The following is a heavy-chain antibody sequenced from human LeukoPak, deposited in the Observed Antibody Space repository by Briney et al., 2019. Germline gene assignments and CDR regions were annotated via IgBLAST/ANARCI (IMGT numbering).Heavy chain of an antibody. J-gene: IGHJ6*03. V-gene: IGHV4-34*01. D-gene: IGHD1-1*01. CDR3: ARLLPRTGTTAYYFHNDMDV. CDR1: GVASSGNY. CDR2: INHSGST. Sequence: MSSETLSLTCGVYGVASSGNYWSWIRQSPGRGLEWIGEINHSGSTNYNPSLKSRVIISIDTSKNQFSLKLSSVTAADTADYYCARLLPRTGTTAYYFHNDMDVWGKGTTVTISS.